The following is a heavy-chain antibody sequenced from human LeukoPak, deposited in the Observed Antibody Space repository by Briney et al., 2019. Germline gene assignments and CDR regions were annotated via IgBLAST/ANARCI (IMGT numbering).Heavy chain of an antibody. CDR2: IIPLRGVT. CDR1: GGTFSIYA. V-gene: IGHV1-69*10. J-gene: IGHJ5*02. D-gene: IGHD3-10*01. Sequence: EAAVTVSFTGAGGTFSIYAIGRVRQAPGQGVERVGGIIPLRGVTNYAQKFQGRVTITADKTTSTAYIEMSSLRSEDTAVYCCARDGWDYYGSGGFDPWGQGTLVTVSS. CDR3: ARDGWDYYGSGGFDP.